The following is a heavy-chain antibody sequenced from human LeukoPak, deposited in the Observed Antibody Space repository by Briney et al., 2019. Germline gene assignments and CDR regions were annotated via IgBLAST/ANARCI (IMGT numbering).Heavy chain of an antibody. CDR2: IDQSGGT. D-gene: IGHD3-10*01. CDR3: VINDGSGSYYKSDF. V-gene: IGHV4-34*01. CDR1: GGSFSGFY. J-gene: IGHJ4*02. Sequence: PSETLSLTCAVYGGSFSGFYWSWVRQPPGKGPEWIGEIDQSGGTNYNPSLKSRVTISIDTSKNQFSLKMTSVTAADTAVYYCVINDGSGSYYKSDFWGQGTLVTVSS.